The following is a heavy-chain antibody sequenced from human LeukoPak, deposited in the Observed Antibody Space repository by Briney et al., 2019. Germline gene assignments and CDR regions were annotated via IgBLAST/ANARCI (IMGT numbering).Heavy chain of an antibody. Sequence: GGSLRLSCAASGFSFSNYTMNWVRQAPGKALQWVSFISSSGTFAHYADSVKGRITISRDNSKNTLYVQMNSLRAEDTAVYYCAKGKDYYLDYWGQGTLVTVSS. CDR2: ISSSGTFA. V-gene: IGHV3-21*01. CDR1: GFSFSNYT. D-gene: IGHD3-10*01. CDR3: AKGKDYYLDY. J-gene: IGHJ4*02.